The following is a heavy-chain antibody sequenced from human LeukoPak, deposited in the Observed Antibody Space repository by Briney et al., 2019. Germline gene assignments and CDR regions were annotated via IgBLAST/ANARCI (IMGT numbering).Heavy chain of an antibody. V-gene: IGHV3-23*01. J-gene: IGHJ4*02. Sequence: GASLRISCAASGFTFSSYAMSWVRQAPGKGLEWVSAISGSGGSTYCADSVKGRFTISRDNSKNTLYLQMNSLRAEDTAVYYCAKDPRMGWYAGCYFDYWGQGTLVTVSS. D-gene: IGHD6-19*01. CDR3: AKDPRMGWYAGCYFDY. CDR2: ISGSGGST. CDR1: GFTFSSYA.